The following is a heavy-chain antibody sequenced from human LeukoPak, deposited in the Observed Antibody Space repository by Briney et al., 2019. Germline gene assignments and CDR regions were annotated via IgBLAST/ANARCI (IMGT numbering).Heavy chain of an antibody. CDR2: IYHSGST. D-gene: IGHD3-10*01. J-gene: IGHJ5*02. CDR1: GGSISSGGYS. Sequence: SQTLFLTCAVSGGSISSGGYSWSWIRQPPGKGLEWIGYIYHSGSTYYNPSLKSRVTISVDRSKNQFSLKLSSVTAADTAVYYCAKAYGSGSYRSPNRFDPWGQGTLVTVSS. V-gene: IGHV4-30-2*01. CDR3: AKAYGSGSYRSPNRFDP.